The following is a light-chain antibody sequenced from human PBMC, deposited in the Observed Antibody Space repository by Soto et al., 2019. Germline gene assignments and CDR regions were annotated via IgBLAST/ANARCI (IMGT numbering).Light chain of an antibody. V-gene: IGKV1-27*01. CDR2: GAS. CDR1: RDISNS. Sequence: DIQMTQSPSSLSASVGDTVTITCRASRDISNSLAWYQQKPGKVPKLLMYGASTLPSGVPSRFSGSGSGTDFTLTISSLQAEDVATYYCQNYHSAPWTFGQGTKVEIK. J-gene: IGKJ1*01. CDR3: QNYHSAPWT.